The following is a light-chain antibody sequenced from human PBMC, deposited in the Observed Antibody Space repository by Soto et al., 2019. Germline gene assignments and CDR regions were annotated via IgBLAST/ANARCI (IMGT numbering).Light chain of an antibody. V-gene: IGKV1-5*03. CDR2: KAS. CDR1: QSISTW. CDR3: QQYNSYWT. J-gene: IGKJ1*01. Sequence: DIPMTQSPSTLSSSVGDRVTITCRASQSISTWLAWYQQKPGEAPKLLIYKASSLETGVPSRFSGCGSGTEFTLTISSLQADDFASYYCQQYNSYWTFGQGTKVEIK.